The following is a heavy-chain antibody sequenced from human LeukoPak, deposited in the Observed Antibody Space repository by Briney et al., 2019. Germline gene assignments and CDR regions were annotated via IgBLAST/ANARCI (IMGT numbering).Heavy chain of an antibody. CDR3: AKDVSLSGSYYDY. CDR1: GFTFDDYA. CDR2: ISWNSGSI. J-gene: IGHJ4*02. V-gene: IGHV3-9*01. Sequence: PGGSLRLSCAASGFTFDDYAMHWVRQAPGKGLEWVSGISWNSGSIGHADSVKGRFTISRDNAKNSLYLQMNSLRAEDTALYYCAKDVSLSGSYYDYWGQGTLVTVSS. D-gene: IGHD1-26*01.